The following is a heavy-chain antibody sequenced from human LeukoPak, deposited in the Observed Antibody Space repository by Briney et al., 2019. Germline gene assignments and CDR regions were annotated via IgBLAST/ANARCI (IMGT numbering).Heavy chain of an antibody. CDR1: GSTFSSYG. D-gene: IGHD5-18*01. V-gene: IGHV3-30*18. CDR2: ISYDGSNK. J-gene: IGHJ6*03. Sequence: GGSLRLSCAASGSTFSSYGMHWVRQAPGKGLEWVAGISYDGSNKYYADSAKGRFTISRENSKNTLYLQMKSLRAEDTAVYYCAKGGYSYGYSDYYYMDVWGKGTTVTVSS. CDR3: AKGGYSYGYSDYYYMDV.